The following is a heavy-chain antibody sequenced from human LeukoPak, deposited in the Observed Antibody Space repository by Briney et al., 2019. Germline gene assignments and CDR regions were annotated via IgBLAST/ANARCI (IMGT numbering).Heavy chain of an antibody. J-gene: IGHJ3*02. CDR1: GFTFSSYE. CDR3: ARAPSYYDSSGYYYRGGAFDI. CDR2: ISSSGSTI. D-gene: IGHD3-22*01. V-gene: IGHV3-48*03. Sequence: RGGSLRLSCAASGFTFSSYEMNWVRQAPGKGLEWVSYISSSGSTIYYADSVKGRFTISRDNAKNSLYLQMNSLRAEDTAVYYCARAPSYYDSSGYYYRGGAFDIWGQGTMVTVSS.